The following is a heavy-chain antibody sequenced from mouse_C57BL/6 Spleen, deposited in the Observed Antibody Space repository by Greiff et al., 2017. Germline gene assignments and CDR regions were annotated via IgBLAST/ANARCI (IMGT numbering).Heavy chain of an antibody. CDR2: IYPRSGNT. CDR1: GYTFTSYG. V-gene: IGHV1-81*01. Sequence: VKLQQSGAELARPGASVKLSCKASGYTFTSYGISWVKQRTGQGLEWIGEIYPRSGNTYYNEKFKGKATLTADKSSSTAYMELRSLTSEDSAVYFCARELSTIVTTWYFDVWGTGTTVTVSS. D-gene: IGHD2-2*01. J-gene: IGHJ1*03. CDR3: ARELSTIVTTWYFDV.